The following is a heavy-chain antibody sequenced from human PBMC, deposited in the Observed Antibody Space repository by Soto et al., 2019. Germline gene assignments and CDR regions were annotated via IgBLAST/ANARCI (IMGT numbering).Heavy chain of an antibody. D-gene: IGHD6-19*01. CDR3: ARRIAMAGIEDH. CDR1: GFTFGFYA. CDR2: ISGGGANT. J-gene: IGHJ4*02. Sequence: EVQLFDSGGGLVQPGGSLRLSCAASGFTFGFYAMTWVRRAPGKGLEWVSAISGGGANTYYADSVKGRFTISRDDSKKIVDLQMNSRRAEDAAIYSCARRIAMAGIEDHSGQGALVTVSS. V-gene: IGHV3-23*01.